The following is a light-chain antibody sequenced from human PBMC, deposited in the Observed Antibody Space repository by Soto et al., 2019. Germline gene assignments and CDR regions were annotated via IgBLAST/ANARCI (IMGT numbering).Light chain of an antibody. J-gene: IGKJ4*01. V-gene: IGKV3-11*01. CDR2: DAS. Sequence: EIVLTQSPATLSLSPGERATLSCRASQSISSYLAWYQQKPGQAPGLLIYDASNRATAVPGRFSGSGYGTDFTLTITSLEPEDFAVYYCQQRSRTFGGGTTVEL. CDR1: QSISSY. CDR3: QQRSRT.